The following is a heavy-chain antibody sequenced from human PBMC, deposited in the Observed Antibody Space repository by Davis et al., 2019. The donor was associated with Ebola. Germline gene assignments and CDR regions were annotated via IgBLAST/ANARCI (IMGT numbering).Heavy chain of an antibody. CDR3: ARVFTSSIWYRGLNYKYYGMDV. CDR2: ISADNDNT. Sequence: ASVKVSCKASGYTFTSYGISWVRQAPGQGLEWMGRISADNDNTKYTQRLQGRVTMTTDTSTNTAYLELRSLRSDDTAVYYCARVFTSSIWYRGLNYKYYGMDVWGQGTTVTVSS. CDR1: GYTFTSYG. D-gene: IGHD6-13*01. V-gene: IGHV1-18*01. J-gene: IGHJ6*02.